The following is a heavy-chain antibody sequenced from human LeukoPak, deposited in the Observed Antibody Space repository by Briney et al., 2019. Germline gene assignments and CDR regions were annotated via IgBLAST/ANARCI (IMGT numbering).Heavy chain of an antibody. V-gene: IGHV3-74*01. CDR1: GFTFSSYW. Sequence: GGSLRLSCAASGFTFSSYWMHWVRQAPGKGLVWVSRINTDGSSTSYADSVKGRFTISRDNAKNTLYLQMNSLRAEDTAVYYCARAGVGDFWSAHYYYMDVWGKGTTVTVSS. D-gene: IGHD3-3*01. J-gene: IGHJ6*03. CDR2: INTDGSST. CDR3: ARAGVGDFWSAHYYYMDV.